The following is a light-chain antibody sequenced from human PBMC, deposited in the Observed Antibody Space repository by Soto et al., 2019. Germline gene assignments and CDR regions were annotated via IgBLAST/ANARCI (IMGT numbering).Light chain of an antibody. J-gene: IGKJ4*01. CDR2: DAS. Sequence: EIVLTQSPATLSLSPGERATLSCRASQSVSSYLAWYQQKPGQAPRLLIYDASNRATGIPARFSGSGYGTDFTPTISSLEPEDFAVYYCQQRSNWPTVGGGTKVEIK. CDR3: QQRSNWPT. CDR1: QSVSSY. V-gene: IGKV3-11*01.